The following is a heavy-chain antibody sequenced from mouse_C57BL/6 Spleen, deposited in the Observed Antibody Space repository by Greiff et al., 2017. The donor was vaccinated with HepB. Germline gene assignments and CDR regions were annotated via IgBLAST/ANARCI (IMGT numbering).Heavy chain of an antibody. D-gene: IGHD1-1*02. CDR1: GYTFTDYY. CDR3: ARFGEYGMGDS. CDR2: INPNNGGT. V-gene: IGHV1-26*01. Sequence: EVKLVESGPELVKPGASVKISCKASGYTFTDYYMNWVKQSHGKSLEWIGDINPNNGGTSYNQKFKGKATLTVDKSSSTAYMELRSLTSEDSAVYYCARFGEYGMGDSWGQGTLVTVSA. J-gene: IGHJ3*01.